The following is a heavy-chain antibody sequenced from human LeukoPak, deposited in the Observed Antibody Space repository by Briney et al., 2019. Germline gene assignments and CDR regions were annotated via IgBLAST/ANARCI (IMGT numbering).Heavy chain of an antibody. D-gene: IGHD3-22*01. J-gene: IGHJ4*02. Sequence: GGSLRLSCAASGFTVSSNYMSWVRQAPGKGLEWVSVIYSGGSTYYAASVRGRFTISRDNSKNTLYLQMNSLGAEDTAVYYCARVSYYDSSGYYFLSYVDYWGQGTLVTVSS. CDR3: ARVSYYDSSGYYFLSYVDY. V-gene: IGHV3-53*01. CDR1: GFTVSSNY. CDR2: IYSGGST.